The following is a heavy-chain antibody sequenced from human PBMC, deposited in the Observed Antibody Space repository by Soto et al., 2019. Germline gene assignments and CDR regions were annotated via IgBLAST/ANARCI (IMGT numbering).Heavy chain of an antibody. V-gene: IGHV3-74*03. CDR1: ELTFSSPW. CDR3: TKDFDSNEGQ. CDR2: IGPDGSYT. J-gene: IGHJ4*02. D-gene: IGHD3-22*01. Sequence: EMPLVESGGGLVQPGGSLRLSCVGSELTFSSPWMHWVRQAPGKGLVWVSRIGPDGSYTAYADSVRGRFTISRDNAKGTLYLQMNSLRVEDTATYYCTKDFDSNEGQWGQGTLVTVSS.